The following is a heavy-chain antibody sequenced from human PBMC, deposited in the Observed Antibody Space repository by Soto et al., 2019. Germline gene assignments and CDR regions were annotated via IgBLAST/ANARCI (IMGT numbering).Heavy chain of an antibody. V-gene: IGHV3-23*01. J-gene: IGHJ2*01. CDR1: GFTFSTFA. CDR3: ARDDRFLGRRYFDL. Sequence: EEQLLESGGRLVQPGGSLRLSCAVSGFTFSTFAISWVRQAPGKGLEWVSAITGPYESTYYADSVKGRFTISRDNSNNTLFLQMNSLITEDAAVYYCARDDRFLGRRYFDLWGRGTLVTVFS. CDR2: ITGPYEST. D-gene: IGHD3-3*01.